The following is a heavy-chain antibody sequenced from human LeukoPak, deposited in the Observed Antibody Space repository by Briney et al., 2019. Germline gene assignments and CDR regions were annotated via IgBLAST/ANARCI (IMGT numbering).Heavy chain of an antibody. D-gene: IGHD5-18*01. CDR1: GYSFTSYW. V-gene: IGHV5-10-1*01. CDR3: ARTRGYSYGPPFDF. Sequence: KVGESLKISCKGSGYSFTSYWIGWVRQMPGKGLEWMGRIDPSDSYTNYSPSFQGHVTISADKSITIGYLQWSSLKASDTAMYYCARTRGYSYGPPFDFWGQGTLVTVSS. J-gene: IGHJ4*02. CDR2: IDPSDSYT.